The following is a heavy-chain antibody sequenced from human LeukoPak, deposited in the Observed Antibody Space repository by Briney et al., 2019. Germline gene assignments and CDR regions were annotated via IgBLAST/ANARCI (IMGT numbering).Heavy chain of an antibody. Sequence: GGSLRLSCAASGFTFSSYWMSWVRQAPGKGLEGVANIKQDGSEKYYVDSVKGRFTISRDNAKNSLYLQMNSLRAEDTAVYYCAKDLHYGSADYWGQGTLVTVSS. CDR3: AKDLHYGSADY. D-gene: IGHD3-10*01. V-gene: IGHV3-7*01. CDR1: GFTFSSYW. CDR2: IKQDGSEK. J-gene: IGHJ4*02.